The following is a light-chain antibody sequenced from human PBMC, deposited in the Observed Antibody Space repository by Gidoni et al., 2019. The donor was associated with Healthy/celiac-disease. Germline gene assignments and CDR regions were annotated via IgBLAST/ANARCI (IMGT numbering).Light chain of an antibody. CDR2: GAS. J-gene: IGKJ4*01. CDR3: QQYGSSPPLT. Sequence: EIVLTQSPGTMSLSPGERATLSCRASQSVSSSYLAWYQQKPGQAPRLLIYGASSRATGIPDRFSGSGSGTDFTLTISRLEPEDFAVDYCQQYGSSPPLTFGGXTKVEIK. V-gene: IGKV3-20*01. CDR1: QSVSSSY.